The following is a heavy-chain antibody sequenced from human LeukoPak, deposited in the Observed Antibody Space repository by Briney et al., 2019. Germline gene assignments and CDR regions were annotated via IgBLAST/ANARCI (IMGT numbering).Heavy chain of an antibody. V-gene: IGHV1-2*02. CDR2: INPNSGGT. D-gene: IGHD3-16*01. CDR1: GYTFTGYY. Sequence: ASVKVSCKASGYTFTGYYMHWVRQAPGQGLEWMGWINPNSGGTNYAQKFQGRVTMTRDTSISTAYMELSRLRSDDTAVYYCARGGDGKNYYYYYMDVWGKGTTVTVSS. J-gene: IGHJ6*03. CDR3: ARGGDGKNYYYYYMDV.